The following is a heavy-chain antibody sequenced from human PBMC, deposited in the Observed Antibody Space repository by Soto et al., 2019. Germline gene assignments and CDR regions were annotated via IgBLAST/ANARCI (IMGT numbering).Heavy chain of an antibody. CDR3: ALTYYDFWSGYYNGPKTHYGMDV. Sequence: GESLKISCKGSGYSFTSYWISWVRQMPWKGLEWMGRIDPSDSYTNYSPSFQGHVTISADKSISTAYLQWSSLMASDTAMYYCALTYYDFWSGYYNGPKTHYGMDVWGEGTTFTV. J-gene: IGHJ6*02. V-gene: IGHV5-10-1*01. D-gene: IGHD3-3*01. CDR2: IDPSDSYT. CDR1: GYSFTSYW.